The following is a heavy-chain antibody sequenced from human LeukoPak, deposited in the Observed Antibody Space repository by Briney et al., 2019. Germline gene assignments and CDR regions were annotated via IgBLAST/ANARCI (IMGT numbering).Heavy chain of an antibody. Sequence: PGGSLRLSCAASEFIVSINYMTWVRQAPGKGLEWVSLIYSRGDTKYADSVKGRFTISRDNSKNTLYLQMSSLRTEDTAVYYCARLPTVTFFDYWGQGTLVAVSS. CDR3: ARLPTVTFFDY. CDR2: IYSRGDT. CDR1: EFIVSINY. J-gene: IGHJ4*02. D-gene: IGHD4-17*01. V-gene: IGHV3-66*04.